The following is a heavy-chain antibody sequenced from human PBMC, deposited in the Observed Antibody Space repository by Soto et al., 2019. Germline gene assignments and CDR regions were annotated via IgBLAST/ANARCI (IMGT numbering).Heavy chain of an antibody. Sequence: SETLSLTCAVYGGSFSGYYWSWIRQPPGKGLEWIGEINHSGSTNYNPSLKSRVTISVETSKNQFSLKLSSVTAADTAVYYCARGLSGWLYFDYWGQGTLVTVSS. CDR2: INHSGST. V-gene: IGHV4-34*01. D-gene: IGHD6-19*01. CDR1: GGSFSGYY. J-gene: IGHJ4*02. CDR3: ARGLSGWLYFDY.